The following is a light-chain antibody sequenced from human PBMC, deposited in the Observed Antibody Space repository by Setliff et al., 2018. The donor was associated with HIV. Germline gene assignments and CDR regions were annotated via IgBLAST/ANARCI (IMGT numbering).Light chain of an antibody. CDR1: TSDVGDFKY. Sequence: QSALTQPASVSGSPGQSITISCTKNTSDVGDFKYVSWYQLHPGKAPKLLIYDVIYRPSGVSSRFSGSKSGNTASLTISGLQAEDEADYYCRSYTKNHFFYVFGTGTKVTVL. CDR2: DVI. J-gene: IGLJ1*01. CDR3: RSYTKNHFFYV. V-gene: IGLV2-14*03.